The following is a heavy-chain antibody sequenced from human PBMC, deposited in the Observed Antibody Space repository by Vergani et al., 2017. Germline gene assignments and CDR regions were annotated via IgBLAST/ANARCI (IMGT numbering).Heavy chain of an antibody. J-gene: IGHJ4*02. CDR1: GASMRSVGYY. CDR3: ARASRAAGYSGHDS. CDR2: ILGSGTA. V-gene: IGHV4-61*02. Sequence: QVQLQESGPGLVKPSQTLSLTCTVSGASMRSVGYYWTWIRQSAGKRLEWIGDILGSGTANYNPSFQGRVSMSVATSKNQFSLTLSSVNATDTAVYYCARASRAAGYSGHDSWGQGTRVTVSS. D-gene: IGHD6-13*01.